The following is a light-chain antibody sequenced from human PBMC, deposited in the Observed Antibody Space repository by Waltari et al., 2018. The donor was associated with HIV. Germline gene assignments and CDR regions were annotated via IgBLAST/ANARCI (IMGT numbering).Light chain of an antibody. Sequence: QSALTQPAAVSGSPGQSIVISCSGLDSVPPGPDYVSLYHQVPGTVPQLLIFDVYKRPSGISSRFSASRSGDTASLTISDLQADDDGDYYCCSYVPVREFVVFGGGTKVTVL. CDR2: DVY. CDR1: DSVPPGPDY. CDR3: CSYVPVREFVV. V-gene: IGLV2-23*02. J-gene: IGLJ2*01.